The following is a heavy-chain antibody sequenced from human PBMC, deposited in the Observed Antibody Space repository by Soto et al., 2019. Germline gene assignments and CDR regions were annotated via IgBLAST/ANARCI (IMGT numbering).Heavy chain of an antibody. CDR1: GESISSSSYY. V-gene: IGHV4-39*01. CDR2: IYYSGRT. CDR3: ARQRTTVVTQAYFDH. J-gene: IGHJ4*02. D-gene: IGHD2-21*02. Sequence: LSLTCIVSGESISSSSYYWGWIRQPPGKGLEWIGSIYYSGRTYYNPSFKSRVTISIDTSKNQFSLKLSSVAATDTAVYYCARQRTTVVTQAYFDHWGQGALVTVSS.